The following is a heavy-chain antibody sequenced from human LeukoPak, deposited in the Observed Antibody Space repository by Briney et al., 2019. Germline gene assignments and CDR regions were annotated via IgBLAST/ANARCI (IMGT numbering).Heavy chain of an antibody. D-gene: IGHD2/OR15-2a*01. CDR3: AILSTTGY. CDR1: GGTFSSYA. V-gene: IGHV1-69*05. J-gene: IGHJ4*02. CDR2: IIPIFGTA. Sequence: GASVKVSCKASGGTFSSYAITWVRQAPGQGLEWMGGIIPIFGTANYAQKFQGRVTITTDESTTTAYMELSSLTSEDTAVYYCAILSTTGYWGQGTLVTASS.